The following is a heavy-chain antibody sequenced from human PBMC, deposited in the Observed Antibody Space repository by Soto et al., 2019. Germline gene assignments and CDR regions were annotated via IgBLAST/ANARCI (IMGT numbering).Heavy chain of an antibody. D-gene: IGHD3-22*01. CDR3: ARGLLRYYDSSGYPRANWFDP. Sequence: PSETLSLTCAVYDGSFSGYYWSWIRQPPGKGLEWIGEINHSGSTNYNPSLKSRVTISVDTSKNQFSLKLSSVTAADTAVYYCARGLLRYYDSSGYPRANWFDPWGQGTLVTVSS. V-gene: IGHV4-34*01. J-gene: IGHJ5*02. CDR1: DGSFSGYY. CDR2: INHSGST.